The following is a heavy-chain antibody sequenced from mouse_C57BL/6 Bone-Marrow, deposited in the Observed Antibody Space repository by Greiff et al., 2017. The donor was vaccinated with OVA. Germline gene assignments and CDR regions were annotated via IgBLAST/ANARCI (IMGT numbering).Heavy chain of an antibody. Sequence: QVQLQQPGAELVMPGASVKLSCKASGYTFTSYWMHWVKQRPGQGLEWIGEIDPSDSYTNYNQKFKGKSTLTVDKSSSTAYMQLSSRTSEDSAVYYCARDGYYEDYAMDYWGQGTSVTVSS. CDR1: GYTFTSYW. V-gene: IGHV1-69*01. CDR2: IDPSDSYT. J-gene: IGHJ4*01. CDR3: ARDGYYEDYAMDY. D-gene: IGHD2-3*01.